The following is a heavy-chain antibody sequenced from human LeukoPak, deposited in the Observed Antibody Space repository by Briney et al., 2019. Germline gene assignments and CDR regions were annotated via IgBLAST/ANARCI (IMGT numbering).Heavy chain of an antibody. D-gene: IGHD3-3*01. CDR1: GFTFSSYE. Sequence: PGGSLRLSCAASGFTFSSYEMNWVRQAPGKGLEWVSYISSSGSTIYYADSVKGRFTISRDNAKNSLYLQMNSLRAEDTAVYYCARNDYDFWSGYTGGVDYWGQGTLVTVSS. CDR3: ARNDYDFWSGYTGGVDY. CDR2: ISSSGSTI. J-gene: IGHJ4*02. V-gene: IGHV3-48*03.